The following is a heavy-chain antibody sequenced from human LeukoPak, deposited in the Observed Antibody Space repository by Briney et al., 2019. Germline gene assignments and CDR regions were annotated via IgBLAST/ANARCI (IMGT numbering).Heavy chain of an antibody. D-gene: IGHD3-10*01. J-gene: IGHJ6*03. CDR3: ARGVYYYGSGSIYGGYYYYYMDV. Sequence: SETLSLTCAVYGGSSSGYYWSWIRQPPGKGLEWIGEINHSGSTNYNPSLKSRVTISVDTSKNQFSLKLSSVTAADTAVYYCARGVYYYGSGSIYGGYYYYYMDVWGKGTTVTVSS. CDR1: GGSSSGYY. V-gene: IGHV4-34*01. CDR2: INHSGST.